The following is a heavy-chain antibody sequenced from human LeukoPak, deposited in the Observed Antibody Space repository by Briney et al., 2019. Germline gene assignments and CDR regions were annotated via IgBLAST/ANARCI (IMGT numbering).Heavy chain of an antibody. D-gene: IGHD6-19*01. V-gene: IGHV1-69*05. CDR1: GGTFSSYA. J-gene: IGHJ4*02. CDR3: ARDQGIAVAGPFDY. Sequence: ASVKVSCKASGGTFSSYAISWVRQAPGQGLEWMGGIIPIFGTANYAQKFQGGVTMTRDTSISTAYMELRSLRSDDTAVYYCARDQGIAVAGPFDYWGQGTLVTVSS. CDR2: IIPIFGTA.